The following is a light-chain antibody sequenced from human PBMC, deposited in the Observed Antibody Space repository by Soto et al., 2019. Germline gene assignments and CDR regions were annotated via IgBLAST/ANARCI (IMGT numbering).Light chain of an antibody. V-gene: IGKV1-5*01. J-gene: IGKJ2*01. CDR2: DAS. CDR3: QQYNSYSVST. Sequence: DIQMTQSPSTLSASVGDRVTITCRAIQSISSWLAWYQQKPGKAPKLLIYDASSLESGVPSRFSGSGSGTEFTLTISSLQPDDFATYYCQQYNSYSVSTFGQGTKLEIK. CDR1: QSISSW.